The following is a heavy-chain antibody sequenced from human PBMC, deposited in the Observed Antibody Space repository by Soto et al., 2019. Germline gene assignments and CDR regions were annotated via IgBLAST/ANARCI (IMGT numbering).Heavy chain of an antibody. J-gene: IGHJ6*02. CDR3: AKDRRSNFYYGMDV. V-gene: IGHV3-30*18. Sequence: QVQLVESGGGVVQPGRSLRLSCAASGFTFSSYGMHWVRQAPGKGLEWVAVISYDGSNKYYADSVKGRFTISRDKSKNTLYLHMNSLRAEDTAVYYCAKDRRSNFYYGMDVWGQGTTVTVSS. CDR1: GFTFSSYG. CDR2: ISYDGSNK.